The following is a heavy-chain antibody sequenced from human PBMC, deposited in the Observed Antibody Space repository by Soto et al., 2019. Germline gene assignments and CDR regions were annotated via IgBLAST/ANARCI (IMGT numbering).Heavy chain of an antibody. CDR2: IYPEDSET. D-gene: IGHD2-15*01. J-gene: IGHJ6*02. V-gene: IGHV5-51*01. Sequence: PGESLKISCKGSGYSFTNYWIGWVRQMPGKDLEWIGIIYPEDSETRYSPSFQGLVTISVDKSISTAYLQWSGLKASDTAIYYCARQLPYGGNSYYGTDVWGQGTTVTVSS. CDR1: GYSFTNYW. CDR3: ARQLPYGGNSYYGTDV.